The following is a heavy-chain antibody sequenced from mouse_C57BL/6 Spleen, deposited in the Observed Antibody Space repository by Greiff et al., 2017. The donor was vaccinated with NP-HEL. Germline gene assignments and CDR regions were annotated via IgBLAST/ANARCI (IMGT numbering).Heavy chain of an antibody. Sequence: EVQLQQSGPELVKPGASVKISCKASGYTFTDYYMNWVKQSHGKSLEWIGDLNPNNGGTSYNQKFKGKATLTVDKSSSTAYMELRSLTSEDSAGYYCAREDYYGSSSFMDYWGQGTSVTVSS. D-gene: IGHD1-1*01. CDR1: GYTFTDYY. J-gene: IGHJ4*01. CDR3: AREDYYGSSSFMDY. V-gene: IGHV1-26*01. CDR2: LNPNNGGT.